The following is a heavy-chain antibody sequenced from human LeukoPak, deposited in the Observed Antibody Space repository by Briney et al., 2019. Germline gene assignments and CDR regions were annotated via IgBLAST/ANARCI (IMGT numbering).Heavy chain of an antibody. J-gene: IGHJ4*02. CDR1: GFTFSSHS. CDR2: ISSSSSTI. D-gene: IGHD3-22*01. V-gene: IGHV3-48*01. CDR3: ARGAYYYED. Sequence: GGSLRLSCAASGFTFSSHSMNWVRQAPGKGLEWVSYISSSSSTIYYADSVKGRFTISRDNAKNSLYLQTNSLRAEDTAVYYCARGAYYYEDWGQGTLVTVSS.